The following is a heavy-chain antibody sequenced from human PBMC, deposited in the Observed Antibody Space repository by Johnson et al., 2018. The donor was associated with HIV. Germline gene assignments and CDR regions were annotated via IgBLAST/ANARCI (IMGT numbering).Heavy chain of an antibody. CDR2: ISYDGSNK. V-gene: IGHV3-30*03. D-gene: IGHD2-2*01. CDR1: GFIFSNFG. Sequence: QLVESGGGVVQPGRSLRLSCAASGFIFSNFGMHWVRQAPGKGLEWVAVISYDGSNKYYADSVKGRCTISRDNAKNSLSLQMTSLSAEDTAVFHCARSTNWASDIWGQGTMVTVSS. CDR3: ARSTNWASDI. J-gene: IGHJ3*02.